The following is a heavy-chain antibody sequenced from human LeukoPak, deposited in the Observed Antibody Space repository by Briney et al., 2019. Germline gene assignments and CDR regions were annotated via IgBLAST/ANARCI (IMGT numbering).Heavy chain of an antibody. V-gene: IGHV1-2*02. CDR2: INPNSGGT. D-gene: IGHD6-19*01. CDR3: ARDQRIAVAGKEWYYFDY. J-gene: IGHJ4*02. CDR1: GYTFTGYY. Sequence: GASVKVSCKASGYTFTGYYMHWVRQAPGQGLEWMGWINPNSGGTNYAQKFQGRVTMTRDTSISTAYMELSRLRSDDTAVYYCARDQRIAVAGKEWYYFDYRGQGTLVTVSS.